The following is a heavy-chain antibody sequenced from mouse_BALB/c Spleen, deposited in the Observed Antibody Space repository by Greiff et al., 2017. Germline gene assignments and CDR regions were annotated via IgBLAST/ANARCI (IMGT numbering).Heavy chain of an antibody. D-gene: IGHD2-2*01. J-gene: IGHJ3*01. CDR1: GFTFSSFG. Sequence: EVKVEESGGDLVKPGGSRKLSCAASGFTFSSFGMHWVRQAPEKGLEWVAYISSGSSTIYYADTVKGRFTISRDNPKNTLFLQMTSLRSEDTAMYYCARGYDRFAYWGQGTLVTVSA. CDR3: ARGYDRFAY. CDR2: ISSGSSTI. V-gene: IGHV5-17*02.